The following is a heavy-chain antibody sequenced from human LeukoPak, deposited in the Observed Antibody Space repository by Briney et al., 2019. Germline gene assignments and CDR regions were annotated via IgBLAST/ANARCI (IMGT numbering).Heavy chain of an antibody. CDR2: ISSDRGNT. D-gene: IGHD4/OR15-4a*01. V-gene: IGHV3-30*18. CDR3: AKCCPMDV. Sequence: PGRSLRLSCAASGFTFSSYDIHWVRQAPGKGLEWVALISSDRGNTYFAHSVKGRFTISTDNSKNTLYLQMNSLRPEDTAVYYCAKCCPMDVWGQGTTVTVSS. J-gene: IGHJ6*02. CDR1: GFTFSSYD.